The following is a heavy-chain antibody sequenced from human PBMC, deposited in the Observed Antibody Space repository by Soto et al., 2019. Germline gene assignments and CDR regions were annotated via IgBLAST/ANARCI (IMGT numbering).Heavy chain of an antibody. Sequence: EVQLVESGGGLVKPGGSLRLSCAASGFTFSSYSMNWVRQAPGKVLEWVASISSSTSYIYYADSVKGRFTISRDNAENSLYLQMNSLRAEDTAGYYCATVGYSDAFDIWGQGTMVTVSS. CDR2: ISSSTSYI. CDR3: ATVGYSDAFDI. D-gene: IGHD6-13*01. J-gene: IGHJ3*02. CDR1: GFTFSSYS. V-gene: IGHV3-21*01.